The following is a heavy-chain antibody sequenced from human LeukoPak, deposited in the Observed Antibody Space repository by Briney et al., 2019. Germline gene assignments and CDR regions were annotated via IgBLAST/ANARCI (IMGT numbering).Heavy chain of an antibody. CDR3: ATGGRISGSYYYFDN. CDR1: GYTFTGYY. Sequence: ASVKVSYKASGYTFTGYYIHWVRQAPGQGLKWMGWINPNSGVTKYAQMFQDRVTMTRDTSITTAYMDLSRLTSDDTAVYYCATGGRISGSYYYFDNWGQGSLVTVSS. V-gene: IGHV1-2*02. D-gene: IGHD3-10*01. J-gene: IGHJ4*02. CDR2: INPNSGVT.